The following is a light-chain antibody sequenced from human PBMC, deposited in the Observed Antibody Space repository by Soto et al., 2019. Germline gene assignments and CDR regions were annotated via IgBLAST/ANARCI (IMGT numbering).Light chain of an antibody. V-gene: IGKV1-5*03. CDR1: QSISSW. Sequence: DIQKTQSPSILSASVGDRVTITCRASQSISSWLAWYQQKPGKAPNLLIHKASHLESGVPSRFSGSGSGTEFTLTISSLQPDDLATYYCQQYNSRSRTFGQGTKVDI. CDR3: QQYNSRSRT. CDR2: KAS. J-gene: IGKJ1*01.